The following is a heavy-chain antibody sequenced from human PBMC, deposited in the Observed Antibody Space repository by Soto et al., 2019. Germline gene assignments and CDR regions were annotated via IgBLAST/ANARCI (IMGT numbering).Heavy chain of an antibody. CDR2: IYFRGNT. V-gene: IGHV4-39*01. Sequence: SETLSLTCTVSGGSISSGGYYWSWIRQPPGKGLEWIGSIYFRGNTYYNPSLQTRVTISLDKSKSQFSLKLNSVTAADSAVYFCARLEGLATISYYFDFWGQGALVTVSS. J-gene: IGHJ4*02. CDR3: ARLEGLATISYYFDF. D-gene: IGHD3-9*01. CDR1: GGSISSGGYY.